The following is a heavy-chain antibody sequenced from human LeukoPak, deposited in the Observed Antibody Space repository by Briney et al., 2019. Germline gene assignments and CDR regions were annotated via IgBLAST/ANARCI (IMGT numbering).Heavy chain of an antibody. J-gene: IGHJ4*02. D-gene: IGHD4-17*01. CDR2: IYYSGST. CDR1: GGSISSGGYY. Sequence: SETLSLTCTVSGGSISSGGYYWSWIRQHPGKGLEWIGSIYYSGSTYYNPPLKSRVTISVDTSKNQFSLKLSSVTAADTAVYYCARRNYGDFDYWGQGTLVTVSS. V-gene: IGHV4-39*01. CDR3: ARRNYGDFDY.